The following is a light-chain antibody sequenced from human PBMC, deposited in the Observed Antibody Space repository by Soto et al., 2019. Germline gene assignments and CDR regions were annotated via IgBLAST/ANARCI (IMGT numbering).Light chain of an antibody. CDR1: QSVPSNF. J-gene: IGKJ1*01. CDR3: QQYDSSWT. Sequence: EIVLTQPPGTLSLSPGERATLSCRASQSVPSNFLAWYQQKPGQAPILVIYGVSRRATGIPDRFSGSGSGTTLPLTISRLEPEDFAVYYCQQYDSSWTFGQGTKVEIK. V-gene: IGKV3-20*01. CDR2: GVS.